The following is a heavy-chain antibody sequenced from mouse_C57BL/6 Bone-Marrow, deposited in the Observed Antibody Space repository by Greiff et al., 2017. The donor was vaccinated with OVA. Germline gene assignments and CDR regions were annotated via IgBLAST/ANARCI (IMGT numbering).Heavy chain of an antibody. J-gene: IGHJ3*01. CDR2: IHPNSGST. CDR3: ARPPRSYYDSLWFAY. CDR1: GYTFTSYW. D-gene: IGHD2-4*01. Sequence: VQLQQPGAELVKPGASVKLSCKASGYTFTSYWMHWVKQRPGQGLEWIGMIHPNSGSTNYNEKFKSKATLTVDKSSSTAYMQLSSLTSEDSAVYYGARPPRSYYDSLWFAYWGQGTLVTVSA. V-gene: IGHV1-64*01.